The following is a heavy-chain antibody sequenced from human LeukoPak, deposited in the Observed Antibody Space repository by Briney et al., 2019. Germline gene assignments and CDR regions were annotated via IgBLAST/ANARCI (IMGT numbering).Heavy chain of an antibody. CDR2: IFRGDSDT. CDR3: ARPVEMATFDAFDI. CDR1: GYSFTSYW. D-gene: IGHD5-24*01. V-gene: IGHV5-51*01. J-gene: IGHJ3*02. Sequence: GESLKISCKGSGYSFTSYWIGCVRQMPGKGLEGMGIIFRGDSDTRYNPSFQGQVTISADNSISTAYLQWSSLKASDTAMYYCARPVEMATFDAFDIWGQGTMVTVSS.